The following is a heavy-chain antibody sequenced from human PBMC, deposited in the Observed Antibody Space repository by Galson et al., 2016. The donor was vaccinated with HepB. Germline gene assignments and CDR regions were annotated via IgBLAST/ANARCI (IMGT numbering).Heavy chain of an antibody. J-gene: IGHJ4*02. CDR2: ISVSGDRT. CDR3: AKDSSAYGRYFDY. D-gene: IGHD3-22*01. Sequence: SLRLSCAASGFTFSNYVMTWVRQAPGKGLEWVSAISVSGDRTYYADSLKGRFTISRDNSKNTLYLEMNSLRAEDTAVYYCAKDSSAYGRYFDYWGQGTLVTVSS. V-gene: IGHV3-23*01. CDR1: GFTFSNYV.